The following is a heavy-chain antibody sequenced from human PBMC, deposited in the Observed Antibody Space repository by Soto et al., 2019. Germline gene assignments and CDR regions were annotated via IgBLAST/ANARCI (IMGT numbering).Heavy chain of an antibody. J-gene: IGHJ4*02. CDR1: GGSVSSGGYS. Sequence: SETLSLTCAVSGGSVSSGGYSWSWIRQPPGKGLEWIGYIYHSGSTYYNPSLKSRVTISVERSKNQFSLNLRSVTAADTAVYYCARALDTTLVDYWGQGTLVTVS. CDR3: ARALDTTLVDY. CDR2: IYHSGST. V-gene: IGHV4-30-2*01. D-gene: IGHD5-18*01.